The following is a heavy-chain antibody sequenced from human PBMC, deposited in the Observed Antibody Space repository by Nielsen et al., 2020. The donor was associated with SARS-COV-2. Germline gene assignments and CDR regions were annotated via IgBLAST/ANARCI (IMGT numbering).Heavy chain of an antibody. V-gene: IGHV3-33*08. CDR2: IWYDGTNK. CDR1: GFTCSSYT. Sequence: GGPMRLPYAASGFTCSSYTVPGVPKAPGKGLGWVALIWYDGTNKYYADSVKGRFTISRDNSKNTLYLQMNSLRAEDTAVYYCARDLGVEYGGNSDPFDYRGRGTLVTVSS. D-gene: IGHD4-23*01. CDR3: ARDLGVEYGGNSDPFDY. J-gene: IGHJ4*02.